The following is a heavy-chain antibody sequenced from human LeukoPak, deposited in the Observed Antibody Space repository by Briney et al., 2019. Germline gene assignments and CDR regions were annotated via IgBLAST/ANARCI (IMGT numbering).Heavy chain of an antibody. V-gene: IGHV4-59*01. CDR3: ARWGADCSGGSCYSKRPAKRTFDY. CDR2: IYYSGST. CDR1: GGSISSYY. J-gene: IGHJ4*02. D-gene: IGHD2-15*01. Sequence: SETLSLTCTVSGGSISSYYWNWIRQPPGKGLGWNGYIYYSGSTNSNPSLKSRVTISVDTAKNQFSLKLSSVTAADTAVYYCARWGADCSGGSCYSKRPAKRTFDYWGQGTLVTVSS.